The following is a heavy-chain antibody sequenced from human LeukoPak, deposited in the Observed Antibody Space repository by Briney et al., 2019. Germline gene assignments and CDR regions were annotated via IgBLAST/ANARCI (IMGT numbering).Heavy chain of an antibody. CDR3: ARGVARPNWFDP. CDR2: INSDGSST. CDR1: GFTFSIYW. V-gene: IGHV3-74*01. J-gene: IGHJ5*02. D-gene: IGHD2-15*01. Sequence: GRSLRPSCAASGFTFSIYWVHWGRQAPGKRLWWVSIINSDGSSTSYADSVKGQVTISTDNSNNTLYLQLSSLRAEDTAVYYCARGVARPNWFDPWGLGILVTVSS.